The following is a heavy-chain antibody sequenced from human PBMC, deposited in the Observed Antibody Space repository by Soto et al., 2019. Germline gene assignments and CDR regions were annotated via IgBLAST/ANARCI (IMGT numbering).Heavy chain of an antibody. Sequence: SETLSLTCAVSGGSISSSNWWSWVRQPPGKGLEWIGEIYHSGSTNYNPSLKSRVTISVDKSKNQFSVKLSSVTAADTAVYYCAGRRDGSGSLEYWGQGTLVTVSS. D-gene: IGHD3-10*01. CDR3: AGRRDGSGSLEY. V-gene: IGHV4-4*02. CDR2: IYHSGST. J-gene: IGHJ4*02. CDR1: GGSISSSNW.